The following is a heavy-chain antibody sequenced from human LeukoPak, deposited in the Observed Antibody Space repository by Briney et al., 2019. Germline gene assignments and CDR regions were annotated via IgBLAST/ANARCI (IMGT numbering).Heavy chain of an antibody. V-gene: IGHV4-31*03. Sequence: SQTLSLTCNVSGGSISNDGYYWTWIRQLPGKGLEWIGHIYYSGGTSYNPSLKSRVTISVDTSKNQFSLKLSSVTAADTAVYYCARDEYSGSGTFDYWGQGTLVTVSS. CDR2: IYYSGGT. CDR1: GGSISNDGYY. D-gene: IGHD5-12*01. J-gene: IGHJ4*02. CDR3: ARDEYSGSGTFDY.